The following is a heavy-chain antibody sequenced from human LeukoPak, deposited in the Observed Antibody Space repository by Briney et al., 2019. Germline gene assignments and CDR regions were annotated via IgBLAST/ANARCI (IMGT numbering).Heavy chain of an antibody. CDR1: GFTFSSYS. CDR3: ARDPGFHRFGELFDYYYGMDV. V-gene: IGHV3-21*01. CDR2: ISSSSSYI. D-gene: IGHD3-10*01. J-gene: IGHJ6*02. Sequence: GGSLRLSCAASGFTFSSYSMNWVRQAPGKGLEWVSSISSSSSYIYYADSVKGRFTISRDNAKNSLYLQMNSLRAEDTAVYYCARDPGFHRFGELFDYYYGMDVWGQGTTVTVSS.